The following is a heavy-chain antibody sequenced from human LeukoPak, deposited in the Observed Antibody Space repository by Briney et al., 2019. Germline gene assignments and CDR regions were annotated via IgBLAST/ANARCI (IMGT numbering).Heavy chain of an antibody. V-gene: IGHV1-58*01. D-gene: IGHD6-13*01. Sequence: GTSVKVSCKASGFTFTSSAVQWVRQARGQRLEWIGWIVVGSGNTNYAQKFQERVTITRDMSTSTAYMELSSLRSGDTAVYYCAARSSSTWYAFDIWGQGTMVTVSS. CDR1: GFTFTSSA. J-gene: IGHJ3*02. CDR2: IVVGSGNT. CDR3: AARSSSTWYAFDI.